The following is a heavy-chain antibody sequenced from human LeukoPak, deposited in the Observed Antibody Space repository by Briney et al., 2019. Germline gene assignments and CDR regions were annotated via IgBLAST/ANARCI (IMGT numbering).Heavy chain of an antibody. CDR1: GGSVSSYY. Sequence: SETLSLTCTVSGGSVSSYYWSWIRQPPGKGLEWIGYIYYSGSTNYNPSLKSRVTISVDTSQNQFSLKLSSVIAADTAVYYCARVFDYFDYWGQGTLVTVSS. J-gene: IGHJ4*02. V-gene: IGHV4-59*02. D-gene: IGHD2-21*01. CDR2: IYYSGST. CDR3: ARVFDYFDY.